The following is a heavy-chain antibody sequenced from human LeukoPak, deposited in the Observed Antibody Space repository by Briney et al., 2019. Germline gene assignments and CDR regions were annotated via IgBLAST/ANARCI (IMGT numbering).Heavy chain of an antibody. CDR2: IYHSGST. CDR1: GGSINTYY. D-gene: IGHD6-19*01. Sequence: KSSETLSLTCTVSGGSINTYYWSWFRQPPGKGLEWIGYIYHSGSTNYNPSLKSRVTISVDTSKNQFSLRLSSVTAADTAVYYCARGGGLAVVDYWGQGTRVTVSS. J-gene: IGHJ4*02. V-gene: IGHV4-59*01. CDR3: ARGGGLAVVDY.